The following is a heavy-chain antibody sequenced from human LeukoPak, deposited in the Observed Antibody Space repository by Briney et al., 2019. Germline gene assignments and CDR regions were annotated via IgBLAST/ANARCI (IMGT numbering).Heavy chain of an antibody. CDR3: ARYRGASGYHFDY. Sequence: PSETLSLTCTASGGSINSYYWSWIRQPAGRGLEWIGRIYTSGSTNYNPSLKSRVTMSVDKSKNQFSLRLSSVTAADTAVYYCARYRGASGYHFDYWGQGTLVTVSS. J-gene: IGHJ4*02. V-gene: IGHV4-4*07. CDR2: IYTSGST. D-gene: IGHD5-12*01. CDR1: GGSINSYY.